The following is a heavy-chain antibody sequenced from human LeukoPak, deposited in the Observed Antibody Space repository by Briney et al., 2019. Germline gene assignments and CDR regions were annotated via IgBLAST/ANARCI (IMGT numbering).Heavy chain of an antibody. D-gene: IGHD3-3*01. CDR1: GFTFSSYS. CDR3: AREIPSDDFWSGYYVKYYYYGMDV. Sequence: PGGSLRLSCAASGFTFSSYSMNWVRQAPGKGLEWVSSISSSSSYIYYADSVKGRFTISRDNAKNSLYLQMNSLRDEDTAVYYCAREIPSDDFWSGYYVKYYYYGMDVWGQGTTVTVSS. CDR2: ISSSSSYI. J-gene: IGHJ6*02. V-gene: IGHV3-21*01.